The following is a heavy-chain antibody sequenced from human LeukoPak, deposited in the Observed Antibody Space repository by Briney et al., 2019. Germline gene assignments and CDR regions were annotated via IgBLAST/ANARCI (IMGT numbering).Heavy chain of an antibody. CDR3: ARDYGGNSVVSYYYYMDV. J-gene: IGHJ6*03. D-gene: IGHD4-23*01. V-gene: IGHV1-2*02. CDR2: INPNSGGT. CDR1: GYTFTGYY. Sequence: GASVKVSCKASGYTFTGYYMHWVRQAPGQGLEWMGWINPNSGGTNYAQKFQGRVTMTRDTSISTAYMELSRLRSDDTAVYYCARDYGGNSVVSYYYYMDVWGKGTTVTVSS.